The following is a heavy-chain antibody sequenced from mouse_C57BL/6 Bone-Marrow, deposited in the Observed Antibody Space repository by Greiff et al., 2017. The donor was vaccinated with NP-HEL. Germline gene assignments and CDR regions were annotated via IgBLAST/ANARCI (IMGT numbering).Heavy chain of an antibody. J-gene: IGHJ2*01. D-gene: IGHD1-1*01. CDR3: TTYSWNYFDS. Sequence: EVQLVESGAELVRPGASVKLSCTASGFNIKDDYMHWVKQRPEQGLEWIGWIDPENGDTEYASKFQGKATITADTSSNTAYLQLSSLTSEDTAVYYCTTYSWNYFDSWCQGTTLTVSS. CDR1: GFNIKDDY. CDR2: IDPENGDT. V-gene: IGHV14-4*01.